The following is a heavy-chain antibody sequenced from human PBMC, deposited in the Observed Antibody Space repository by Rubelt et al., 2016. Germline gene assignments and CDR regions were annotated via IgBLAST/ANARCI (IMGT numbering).Heavy chain of an antibody. CDR1: GFTFSNAW. V-gene: IGHV3-15*01. J-gene: IGHJ5*02. CDR2: IKSKTDGGTT. Sequence: GGLVEGGSLRLSCAASGFTFSNAWMSWVRQAPGKGLEWVGRIKSKTDGGTTDYAAPVKGRFTISRDDSKNTLYLQMNSLKTEDTAVYYCTLEVRFLEWLLSSVSWFDPWGQGTLVTVSS. D-gene: IGHD3-3*01. CDR3: TLEVRFLEWLLSSVSWFDP.